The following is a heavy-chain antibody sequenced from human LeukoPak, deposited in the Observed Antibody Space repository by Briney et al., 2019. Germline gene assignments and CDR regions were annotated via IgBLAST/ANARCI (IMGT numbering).Heavy chain of an antibody. Sequence: SETLSLTCTVSAGSISSSDYYWGWIRQSPGKGLEWIGWISYSANTYYNPSLKSRVTISVDTSKNHFSLRLSSVTAADTAVYFCSRLTHSYYSDTSGYYPYYYMDVWGEGTTVTVSS. CDR2: ISYSANT. J-gene: IGHJ6*03. V-gene: IGHV4-39*02. CDR1: AGSISSSDYY. CDR3: SRLTHSYYSDTSGYYPYYYMDV. D-gene: IGHD3-22*01.